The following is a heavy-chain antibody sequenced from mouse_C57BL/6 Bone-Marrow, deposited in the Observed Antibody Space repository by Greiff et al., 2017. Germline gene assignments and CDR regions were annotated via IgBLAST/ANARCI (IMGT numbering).Heavy chain of an antibody. V-gene: IGHV1-55*01. CDR2: IYPTSGRT. Sequence: QVQLKQPGAELVKPGASVKMSCKASGYTFTSYWITWVKQRPGQGLEWIGDIYPTSGRTNYNEKFKSKAILTVDTSSNTAYMQLSSLTSEDSAVFYCARSGPLGRSFDYWGQGTNLTVSS. CDR1: GYTFTSYW. J-gene: IGHJ2*01. D-gene: IGHD4-1*01. CDR3: ARSGPLGRSFDY.